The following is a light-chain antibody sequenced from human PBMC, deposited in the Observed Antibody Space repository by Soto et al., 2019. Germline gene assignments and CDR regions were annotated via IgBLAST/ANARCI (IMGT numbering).Light chain of an antibody. CDR1: SRDVGNYNY. CDR2: DVN. J-gene: IGLJ2*01. Sequence: QSVLTQPASVSGSPGQSITISYTGTSRDVGNYNYVSWYQHHPGKAPKLVIYDVNNRPSGISNRFSGSKSDNTASLTIFGLQAEDEADYYCSSYTSTSNVIFGGGTQLTVL. V-gene: IGLV2-14*03. CDR3: SSYTSTSNVI.